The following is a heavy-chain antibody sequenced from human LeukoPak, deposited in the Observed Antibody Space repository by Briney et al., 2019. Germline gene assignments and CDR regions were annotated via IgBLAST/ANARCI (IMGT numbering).Heavy chain of an antibody. CDR3: ARSASSSSRSAFDI. CDR2: IYYSGST. CDR1: GGSISSYY. V-gene: IGHV4-59*01. Sequence: SETLSLTCTVSGGSISSYYWSWIRQPPGEGLEWIGYIYYSGSTNYNPSLKSRVTISVDTSKNQFSLKLSSVTAADTAFYYCARSASSSSRSAFDIWGQGTMVTVSS. J-gene: IGHJ3*02. D-gene: IGHD6-6*01.